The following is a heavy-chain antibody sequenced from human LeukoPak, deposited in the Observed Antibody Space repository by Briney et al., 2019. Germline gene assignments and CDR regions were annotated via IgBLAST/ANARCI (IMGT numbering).Heavy chain of an antibody. V-gene: IGHV3-7*01. Sequence: PGGSLRLSXAASGFTISSHWMSWVRQVPGKGLESVAHIKHDESETYYVDTVRGRFIISRDNAKNSLYLQMNSLRVEDTAVYHCARGPTDFGASDIWGHGTLVTVSS. CDR3: ARGPTDFGASDI. J-gene: IGHJ3*02. CDR2: IKHDESET. CDR1: GFTISSHW. D-gene: IGHD3-10*01.